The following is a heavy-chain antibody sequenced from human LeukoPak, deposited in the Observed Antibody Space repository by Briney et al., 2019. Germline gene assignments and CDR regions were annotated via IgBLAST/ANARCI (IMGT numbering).Heavy chain of an antibody. D-gene: IGHD6-13*01. CDR3: ARDTIAMYEFDY. CDR2: ISYDGSNK. J-gene: IGHJ4*02. CDR1: GFTFSSYA. Sequence: PGGSLRLSCAASGFTFSSYATHWVRQAPGKGLEWVAVISYDGSNKYYADSVKGRFTISRDNSKNTLYLQMNSLRAEDTAVYYCARDTIAMYEFDYWGQGTLVTVSS. V-gene: IGHV3-30-3*01.